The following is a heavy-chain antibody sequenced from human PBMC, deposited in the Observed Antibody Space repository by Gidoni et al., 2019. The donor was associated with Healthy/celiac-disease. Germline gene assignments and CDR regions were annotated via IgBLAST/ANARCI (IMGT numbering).Heavy chain of an antibody. CDR3: AATRLLRNWFDP. Sequence: QVQLVESGGGVVQPGRSLRLSCAASGFTFSSYGMHWVRQAPGKGLEWVAVIWYDGSNKYYADSVKGRFTISRDNSKNTLYLQMNSLRAEDTAVYYCAATRLLRNWFDPWGQGTLVTVSS. CDR1: GFTFSSYG. V-gene: IGHV3-33*01. J-gene: IGHJ5*02. D-gene: IGHD1-26*01. CDR2: IWYDGSNK.